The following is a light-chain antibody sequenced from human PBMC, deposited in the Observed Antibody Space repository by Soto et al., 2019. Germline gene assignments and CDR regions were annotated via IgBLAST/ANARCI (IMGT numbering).Light chain of an antibody. V-gene: IGLV2-14*01. CDR1: SRDVGGYNY. CDR3: SSYTSSSTYV. Sequence: QSVLTQPASVSGSTGQSITISCTGTSRDVGGYNYVSWYQQHPGKAPKLMIYEVSNRPSGVSNRFSGSKSGNTASLTISGLQAEDEADYYCSSYTSSSTYVFGTRTKVTVL. CDR2: EVS. J-gene: IGLJ1*01.